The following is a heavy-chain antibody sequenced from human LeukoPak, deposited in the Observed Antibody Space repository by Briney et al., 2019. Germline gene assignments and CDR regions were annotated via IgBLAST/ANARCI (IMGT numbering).Heavy chain of an antibody. CDR3: ARGIHCSSTSCYKEGWFDP. J-gene: IGHJ5*02. CDR2: MNPNSGNT. D-gene: IGHD2-2*02. Sequence: RASVQISCKASGYTFTSYDINWVRQATGQGLEWMGWMNPNSGNTGYAQKFQGRVTMTRNTSISTAYMELSSLRSEDTAVYYCARGIHCSSTSCYKEGWFDPWGQGTLVTVSS. V-gene: IGHV1-8*01. CDR1: GYTFTSYD.